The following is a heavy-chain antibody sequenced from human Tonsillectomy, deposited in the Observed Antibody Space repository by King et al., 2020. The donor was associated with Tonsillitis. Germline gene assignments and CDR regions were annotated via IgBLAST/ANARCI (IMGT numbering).Heavy chain of an antibody. CDR1: GYTFTSYA. CDR3: ARVQDFGSSWYSGPWAFDV. Sequence: QLVQSGAEVKKPGASVKVSCKASGYTFTSYAMHWVRQAPGQRLEWMGWVNAGNGNTKYSQKFQGRVTITRDTSASTVNMELSSLRSEDTAVYYCARVQDFGSSWYSGPWAFDVWGQGTMVTVSS. CDR2: VNAGNGNT. D-gene: IGHD6-13*01. V-gene: IGHV1-3*01. J-gene: IGHJ3*01.